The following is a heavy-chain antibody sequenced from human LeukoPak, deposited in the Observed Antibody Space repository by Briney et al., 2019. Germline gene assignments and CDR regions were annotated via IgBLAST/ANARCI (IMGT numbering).Heavy chain of an antibody. CDR3: ARLGPSSRIAAADLYYFDY. Sequence: GASVKVSCKASGYTFTGYYMHWVRQAPGQGLEWMGRINPNSGGTNYAQKFQGRVTMTRDTSISTAYMELSRLRSDDTAVYYCARLGPSSRIAAADLYYFDYWGQGTLVTVSS. CDR2: INPNSGGT. D-gene: IGHD6-13*01. J-gene: IGHJ4*02. CDR1: GYTFTGYY. V-gene: IGHV1-2*06.